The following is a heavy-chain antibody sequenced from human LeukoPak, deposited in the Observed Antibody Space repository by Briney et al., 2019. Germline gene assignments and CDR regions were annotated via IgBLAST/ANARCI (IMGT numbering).Heavy chain of an antibody. CDR3: AGSSSSVYYYYMDV. D-gene: IGHD6-6*01. J-gene: IGHJ6*03. CDR1: GFTFSSYW. CDR2: INSDGSST. V-gene: IGHV3-74*01. Sequence: PGGSLRLSCAASGFTFSSYWMHWVRQAPGKGLVWVSRINSDGSSTSYADSVKGRFAISRDNAKNTLYLQMNSLRAEDTAVYYCAGSSSSVYYYYMDVWGKGTTVTVSS.